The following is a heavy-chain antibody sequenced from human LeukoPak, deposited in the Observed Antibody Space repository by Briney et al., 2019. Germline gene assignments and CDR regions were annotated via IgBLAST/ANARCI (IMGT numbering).Heavy chain of an antibody. Sequence: PSETLSLTCAVSGGSISSGGYSWSWIRQPPGKGLEWIGYIYHSGSTYYNPSLKSRVTISVDRSKNQFSLKLSSVTAADTAVYYCARGTTYFDYWGQGTLVTVSS. CDR3: ARGTTYFDY. D-gene: IGHD1-14*01. V-gene: IGHV4-30-2*01. J-gene: IGHJ4*02. CDR2: IYHSGST. CDR1: GGSISSGGYS.